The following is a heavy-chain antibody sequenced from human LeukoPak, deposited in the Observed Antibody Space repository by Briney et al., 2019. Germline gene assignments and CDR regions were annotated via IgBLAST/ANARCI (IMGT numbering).Heavy chain of an antibody. CDR1: GFTFSSYA. Sequence: QAGGSLRLSCAASGFTFSSYAMSWVRQAPGKGLEWVSAISGSGGSTYYADSVKGRFTISRGNSKNTLYLQMNSLRAEDTAVYYCAKGLYDFWSGYPFDYWGQGTLVTVSS. V-gene: IGHV3-23*01. CDR2: ISGSGGST. D-gene: IGHD3-3*01. J-gene: IGHJ4*02. CDR3: AKGLYDFWSGYPFDY.